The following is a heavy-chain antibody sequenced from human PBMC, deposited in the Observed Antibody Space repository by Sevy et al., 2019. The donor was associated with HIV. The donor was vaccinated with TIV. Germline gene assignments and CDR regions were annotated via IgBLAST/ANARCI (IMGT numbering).Heavy chain of an antibody. J-gene: IGHJ5*01. CDR1: GFTFSKAW. Sequence: GGSLRLSCAASGFTFSKAWMNWVRQAPGKGLEWVGRIQSESNGGDIDYGAPVKGRFTISRDDSKNTLYLQMNNLKTEDTVVYYCTTNFPYGGHSRLWAWGHGNLVTVSS. V-gene: IGHV3-15*01. CDR2: IQSESNGGDI. CDR3: TTNFPYGGHSRLWA. D-gene: IGHD3-16*01.